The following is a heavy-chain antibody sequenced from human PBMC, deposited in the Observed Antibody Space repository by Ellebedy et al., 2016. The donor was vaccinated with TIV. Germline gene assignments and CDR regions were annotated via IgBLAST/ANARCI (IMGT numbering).Heavy chain of an antibody. CDR3: ARRTNYYDRSGYQLDTFDI. Sequence: ASVKVSCKGFGYSFTSYWIGWVRQMPGKGLEWMGIIYPGDSDTRYSPSFQGQVTISADKSSSTAYLQWSRLKASDTAMYYCARRTNYYDRSGYQLDTFDIWGQGTMVTVSS. CDR2: IYPGDSDT. V-gene: IGHV5-51*01. CDR1: GYSFTSYW. D-gene: IGHD3-22*01. J-gene: IGHJ3*02.